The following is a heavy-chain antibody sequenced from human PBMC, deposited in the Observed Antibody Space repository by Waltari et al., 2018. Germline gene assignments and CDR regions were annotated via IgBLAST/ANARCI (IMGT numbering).Heavy chain of an antibody. Sequence: EVQLVESGGGLVKPGGSLRLSCAASGFTFSSYSMNWVRQAPGKGLEWVSSISSSSSYIYYADSVKGRFTISRDNAKNSLYLQMNSLRAEDTAVYYCARGKGVAGDYFDYWGQGTLVIVSS. J-gene: IGHJ4*02. V-gene: IGHV3-21*01. CDR2: ISSSSSYI. D-gene: IGHD6-19*01. CDR1: GFTFSSYS. CDR3: ARGKGVAGDYFDY.